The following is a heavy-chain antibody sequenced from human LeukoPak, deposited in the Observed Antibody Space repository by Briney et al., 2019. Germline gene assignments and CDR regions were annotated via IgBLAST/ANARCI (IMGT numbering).Heavy chain of an antibody. V-gene: IGHV4-59*01. Sequence: SETLSLTSTVSGGAISRFYWGCIRHPPGDGRGWVGCIYYSRSTNYNPSLKSRVTISVDTFKNQFSLKLSSVTAADTAVYYCAREQRRGIAAAAELDYWGQGTLVTVSS. CDR3: AREQRRGIAAAAELDY. D-gene: IGHD6-13*01. CDR1: GGAISRFY. CDR2: IYYSRST. J-gene: IGHJ4*02.